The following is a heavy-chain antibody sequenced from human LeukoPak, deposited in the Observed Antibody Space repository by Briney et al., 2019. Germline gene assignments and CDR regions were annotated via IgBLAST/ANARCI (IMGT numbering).Heavy chain of an antibody. CDR2: INPNSGGT. CDR1: GYTFTGYY. J-gene: IGHJ4*02. Sequence: GESLKISCKASGYTFTGYYMHWVRQAPGQGLEWMGWINPNSGGTNNEQKFQGRVTMTRDTSISTAYMELSRLRFDDTAVYYCARGDVDTAMVTPDYWGQGTLVTVSS. CDR3: ARGDVDTAMVTPDY. V-gene: IGHV1-2*02. D-gene: IGHD5-18*01.